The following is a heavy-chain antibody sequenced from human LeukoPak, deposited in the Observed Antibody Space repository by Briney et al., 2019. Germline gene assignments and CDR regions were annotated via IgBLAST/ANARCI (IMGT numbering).Heavy chain of an antibody. Sequence: SETLSLTCAVYGGSFSGYYWSWIRQPPGKGLEWIGEINHSGGTNYNPSLKSRVTISVDTSKNQFSLKLSSVTAADTAVYYCARGDRWYGPIRGYPYYFDYWGQGTLVTVSS. CDR3: ARGDRWYGPIRGYPYYFDY. V-gene: IGHV4-34*01. J-gene: IGHJ4*02. CDR2: INHSGGT. D-gene: IGHD3-10*01. CDR1: GGSFSGYY.